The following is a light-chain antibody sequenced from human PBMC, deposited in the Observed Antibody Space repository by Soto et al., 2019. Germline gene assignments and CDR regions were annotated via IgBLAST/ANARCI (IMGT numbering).Light chain of an antibody. V-gene: IGKV1-6*01. CDR2: GAS. CDR3: LQDYTSPYT. J-gene: IGKJ2*01. Sequence: AIQMTQSPSSLSASVGDRVTITCRASQGIRNELGWYQQKPGKAPKLLLYGASILQSGVPSRFSGSGSGTDFTLTISSLQPEDFATYDCLQDYTSPYTFGQGTKLEIK. CDR1: QGIRNE.